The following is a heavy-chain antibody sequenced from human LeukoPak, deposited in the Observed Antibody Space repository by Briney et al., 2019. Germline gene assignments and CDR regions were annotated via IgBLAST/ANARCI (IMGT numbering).Heavy chain of an antibody. D-gene: IGHD6-19*01. Sequence: SVKVSCKASGGTFSSYAISWVRQAPGQGLEWMGRIIPILGIANYAQKFQGRVTITADKSTSTAYMELSSLRSEDTAVYYCARAKRVAVAGTSSYWGQGTLVTVSS. CDR3: ARAKRVAVAGTSSY. J-gene: IGHJ4*02. CDR1: GGTFSSYA. V-gene: IGHV1-69*04. CDR2: IIPILGIA.